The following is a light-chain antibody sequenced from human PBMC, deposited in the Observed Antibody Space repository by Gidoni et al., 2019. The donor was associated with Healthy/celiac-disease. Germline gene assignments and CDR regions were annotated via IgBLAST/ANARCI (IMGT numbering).Light chain of an antibody. CDR2: GAS. J-gene: IGKJ5*01. CDR1: QSVSSSY. V-gene: IGKV3-20*01. CDR3: QQYGSSPPIT. Sequence: ESVLTQSPGTLSLSPGERATLSCRASQSVSSSYLAWYQQKPGQAPRLLIYGASSRATGIPDRFSGSGSGTDFTLTISRLEPEDFAVYYCQQYGSSPPITFXQXTRLEIK.